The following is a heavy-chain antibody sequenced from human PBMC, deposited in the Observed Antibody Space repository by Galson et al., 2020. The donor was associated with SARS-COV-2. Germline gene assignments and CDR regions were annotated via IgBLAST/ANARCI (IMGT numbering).Heavy chain of an antibody. CDR1: GFTFSSYA. CDR2: ISYDGSNK. D-gene: IGHD6-6*01. V-gene: IGHV3-30-3*01. CDR3: ARSSSIAVRSDAFDF. J-gene: IGHJ3*01. Sequence: TGGSLRLSCAASGFTFSSYAMHWARQPPGKGLEWVAVISYDGSNKYYADSVKGRFTISRDNSKNTLYLQMNSLRAEDTAVYYCARSSSIAVRSDAFDFWGQGTMVTVSS.